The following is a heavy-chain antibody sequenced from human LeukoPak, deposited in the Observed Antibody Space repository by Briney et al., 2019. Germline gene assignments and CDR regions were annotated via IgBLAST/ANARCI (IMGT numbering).Heavy chain of an antibody. D-gene: IGHD5-12*01. Sequence: RGVSLTLSCAVSGLIFSTYHMSWVRHTPGKGLEWVSGISGSSGTTYYADPVKGGLTLPRHNPKHSVSHQMPSLSGEDTAIYFCAKGGSFSFDIWGQGTKVTVSS. CDR3: AKGGSFSFDI. J-gene: IGHJ3*02. CDR2: ISGSSGTT. CDR1: GLIFSTYH. V-gene: IGHV3-23*01.